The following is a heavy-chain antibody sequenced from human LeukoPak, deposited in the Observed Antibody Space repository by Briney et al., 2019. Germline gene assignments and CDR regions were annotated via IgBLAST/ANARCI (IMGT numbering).Heavy chain of an antibody. CDR2: INPNSGGR. Sequence: ASVKVSCKASGYTFTGYYMHWVRQAPGQGLEWMGWINPNSGGRNYAQKFQGRVTMTRDTSISTAYMELSRLRSDDTAVYYCARVGYCTNGVCYKGDYWGQGTLVTVSS. CDR3: ARVGYCTNGVCYKGDY. D-gene: IGHD2-8*01. J-gene: IGHJ4*02. CDR1: GYTFTGYY. V-gene: IGHV1-2*02.